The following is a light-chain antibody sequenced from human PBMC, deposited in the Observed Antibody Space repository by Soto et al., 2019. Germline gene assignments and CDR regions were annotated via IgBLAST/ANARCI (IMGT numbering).Light chain of an antibody. J-gene: IGLJ1*01. V-gene: IGLV2-23*01. Sequence: QSALTQPRSVSGSPGQSVTISCTGTSSDVGGYNLVSWYQQHPGRAPKLLIYEGSKRPSGVSDRFSGFKSGNTASLTISGLQAEDEADYYCCSYAGSSTYVFGTGTKLTVL. CDR3: CSYAGSSTYV. CDR2: EGS. CDR1: SSDVGGYNL.